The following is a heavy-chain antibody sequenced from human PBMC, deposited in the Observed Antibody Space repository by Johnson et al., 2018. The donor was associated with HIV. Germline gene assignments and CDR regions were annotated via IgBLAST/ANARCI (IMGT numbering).Heavy chain of an antibody. D-gene: IGHD6-6*01. Sequence: QLVESGGGLVQPGRSLRLSCAASGFTFDDYAMHWVRQAPGKGLEWVSGISWNSGSIGYADSVKGRFTISRDNAKNSLYLQMNSLRAEDTALYYCAKDMAARTFDAFDIWGQGTMVTVSS. CDR3: AKDMAARTFDAFDI. J-gene: IGHJ3*02. CDR2: ISWNSGSI. V-gene: IGHV3-9*01. CDR1: GFTFDDYA.